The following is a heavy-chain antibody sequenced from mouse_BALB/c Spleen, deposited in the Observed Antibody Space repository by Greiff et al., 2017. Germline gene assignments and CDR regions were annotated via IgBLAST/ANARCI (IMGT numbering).Heavy chain of an antibody. Sequence: VKLVESGPGLVQPSQSLSITCTVSGFSLTSYGVHWVRQSPGKGLEWLGVIWSGGSTDYNAAFISRLSISKDNSKSQVFFKMNSLQANDTAIYHCARNYNYAMDYWGQGTSVTVSS. CDR3: ARNYNYAMDY. CDR2: IWSGGST. V-gene: IGHV2-2*02. J-gene: IGHJ4*01. CDR1: GFSLTSYG.